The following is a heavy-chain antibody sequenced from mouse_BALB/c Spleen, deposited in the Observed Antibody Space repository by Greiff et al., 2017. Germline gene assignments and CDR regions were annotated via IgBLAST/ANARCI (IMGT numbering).Heavy chain of an antibody. D-gene: IGHD2-1*01. CDR3: ARWGNYPHYYAMDY. CDR1: GYTFTSYT. CDR2: INPSSGYT. V-gene: IGHV1-4*02. J-gene: IGHJ4*01. Sequence: VQLQQSAAELARPGASVKMSCKASGYTFTSYTMHWVNQRPGQGLEWIGYINPSSGYTEYNQKFKDKTTLTADKSSSTAYMQLSSLTSEDSAVYYCARWGNYPHYYAMDYWGQGTSVTVSS.